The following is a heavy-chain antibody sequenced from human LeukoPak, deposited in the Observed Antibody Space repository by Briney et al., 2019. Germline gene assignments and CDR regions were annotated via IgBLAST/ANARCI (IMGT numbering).Heavy chain of an antibody. D-gene: IGHD2-15*01. CDR1: GFLFRSHW. CDR3: ARSLGYSSGG. V-gene: IGHV3-74*01. J-gene: IGHJ4*02. Sequence: PGGSLRLSCAASGFLFRSHWMHRVRQVPGKGLVWVSHISTDGTTTNYADSVKGRFTISRDNAKDTLYLQLNSLRAEDTAIYYCARSLGYSSGGWGQGTLVTVSS. CDR2: ISTDGTTT.